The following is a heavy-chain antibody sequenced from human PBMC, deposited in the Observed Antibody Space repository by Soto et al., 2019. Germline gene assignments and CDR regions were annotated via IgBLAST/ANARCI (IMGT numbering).Heavy chain of an antibody. V-gene: IGHV4-34*01. CDR1: GGSFSGYY. CDR2: INHSGST. CDR3: ARAVVVVTAIPADAFDI. J-gene: IGHJ3*02. Sequence: SETLSLTCAVYGGSFSGYYWSWIRQPPGKGLEWIGEINHSGSTNYNPSLKSRVTISVDTSKNQFSLKLSSVTAADTAVYYCARAVVVVTAIPADAFDIWGQGTMVTVSS. D-gene: IGHD2-21*02.